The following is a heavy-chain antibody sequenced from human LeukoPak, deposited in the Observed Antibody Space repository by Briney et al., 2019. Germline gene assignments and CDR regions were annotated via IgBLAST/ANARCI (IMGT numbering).Heavy chain of an antibody. D-gene: IGHD3-22*01. V-gene: IGHV4-4*07. CDR1: GGSISSYY. J-gene: IGHJ5*02. CDR3: ARGKYYYDSNSSYRYFDP. Sequence: PSETLSLTCTVSGGSISSYYWSWIRQPAGKGLEWIGRIYTTGNTNYNPSLKSRVTMPIDTSKKQFSLKLSSVTAADTAVYYCARGKYYYDSNSSYRYFDPWGQGTLVTVSS. CDR2: IYTTGNT.